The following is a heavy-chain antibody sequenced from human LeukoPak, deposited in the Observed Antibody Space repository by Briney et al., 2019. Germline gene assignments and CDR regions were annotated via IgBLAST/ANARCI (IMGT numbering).Heavy chain of an antibody. D-gene: IGHD1-26*01. CDR3: TTDRGRTELPLFGS. Sequence: GGSLRLSCASSGLTINNASMGWVRQVPGKGLEWVGRIKGTTNGGTTDYAAPVKGRFTISRDESKNTLYLQMNSLKTEDTAAYYCTTDRGRTELPLFGSWGQGTLVTVSS. V-gene: IGHV3-15*01. CDR1: GLTINNAS. CDR2: IKGTTNGGTT. J-gene: IGHJ5*01.